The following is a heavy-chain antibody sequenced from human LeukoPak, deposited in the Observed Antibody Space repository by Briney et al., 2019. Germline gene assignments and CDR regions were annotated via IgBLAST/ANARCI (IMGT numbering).Heavy chain of an antibody. Sequence: SETLSLTCTVSGGSISSYYWSWIRQPPGKGLGWIGYIYYSGSTNYNPSLKSRVTISVDTSKNQFSLKLSSVTAADTAVYYCASLRGFYGLDVWGQGTTVTVSS. CDR3: ASLRGFYGLDV. CDR2: IYYSGST. V-gene: IGHV4-59*08. CDR1: GGSISSYY. J-gene: IGHJ6*02.